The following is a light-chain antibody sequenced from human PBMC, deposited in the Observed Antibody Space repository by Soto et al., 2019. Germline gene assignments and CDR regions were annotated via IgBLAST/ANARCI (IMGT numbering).Light chain of an antibody. V-gene: IGKV3-20*01. CDR1: QGVGSSF. Sequence: EVVLTQSPGTLSLSAWERATLSCRASQGVGSSFLAWYQQKPGQAPRLLIYGASNRAAGIPDRFSGSGSGTDFTLTISRLEPEDFAVYYCQQYGSTPITFGQGTRLEIK. CDR3: QQYGSTPIT. J-gene: IGKJ5*01. CDR2: GAS.